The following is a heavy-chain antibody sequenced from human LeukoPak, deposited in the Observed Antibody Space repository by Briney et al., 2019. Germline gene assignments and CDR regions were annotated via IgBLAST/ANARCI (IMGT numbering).Heavy chain of an antibody. CDR1: GYTFTSYA. CDR3: ARPAIVGATLPLTI. D-gene: IGHD1-26*01. Sequence: GASVKVSCKASGYTFTSYAMHWVRQAPGQRLEWMGWINAGNGNTKYSQKFQGRVTITRDTSASTAYMELSSLRSEDTAVYYCARPAIVGATLPLTIWGQGTLVTVSS. V-gene: IGHV1-3*01. J-gene: IGHJ4*02. CDR2: INAGNGNT.